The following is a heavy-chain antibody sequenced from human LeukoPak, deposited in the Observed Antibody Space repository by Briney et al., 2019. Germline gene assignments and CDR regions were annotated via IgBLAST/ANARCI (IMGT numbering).Heavy chain of an antibody. Sequence: GSLRLSCSASGFTFSSYAMHWVRQAPGKGLEYVSSISSSGGNTYHADSLKGRFTISRDNSKNTLYIQMNSLRAEDTAVYYCVKALSGWYPRKLFDYWGQGTLVTVSS. D-gene: IGHD6-19*01. CDR3: VKALSGWYPRKLFDY. J-gene: IGHJ4*02. CDR2: ISSSGGNT. V-gene: IGHV3-64*05. CDR1: GFTFSSYA.